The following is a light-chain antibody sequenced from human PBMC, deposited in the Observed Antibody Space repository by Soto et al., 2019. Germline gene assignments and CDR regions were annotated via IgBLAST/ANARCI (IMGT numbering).Light chain of an antibody. CDR1: SSDVGGYNY. Sequence: QSVLTQPASVSGAAGQAITISCTGTSSDVGGYNYVSWYQQHTGKAPKLMIYDVSNRPSGVSNRFSGSKSGNTASLTISGLQAEDEADYYCSSYTSSSTLYVFGTGTKVTVL. J-gene: IGLJ1*01. CDR2: DVS. V-gene: IGLV2-14*01. CDR3: SSYTSSSTLYV.